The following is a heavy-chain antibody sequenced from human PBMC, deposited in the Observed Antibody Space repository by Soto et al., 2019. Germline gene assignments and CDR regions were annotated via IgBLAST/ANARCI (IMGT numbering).Heavy chain of an antibody. CDR3: ARDGGGVGATFDY. D-gene: IGHD1-26*01. CDR1: GFTFSSYG. CDR2: IWYDGSNK. V-gene: IGHV3-33*01. J-gene: IGHJ4*02. Sequence: QVQLVESGGGVVQPGRSLRLSCAASGFTFSSYGMHWVRQAPGKGLEWVAVIWYDGSNKYYADSVKGRFTISRDNSKNTLYLQMNSLRAEDTAVYYCARDGGGVGATFDYWGQGNLVTVSS.